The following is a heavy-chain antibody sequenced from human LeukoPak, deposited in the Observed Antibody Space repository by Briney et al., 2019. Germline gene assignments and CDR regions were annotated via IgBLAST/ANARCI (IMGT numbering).Heavy chain of an antibody. D-gene: IGHD3-10*01. CDR3: ARTRGFGELDNWFDP. J-gene: IGHJ5*02. CDR2: IYHSGST. Sequence: PSQTLSLICAVSGGSISSGGYSWSWIRQPPGTGLEWIGYIYHSGSTYYNPSLKSRVTISEDRSKNQFSLKLSSVTAADTAVYYCARTRGFGELDNWFDPWGQGTLVTVSS. V-gene: IGHV4-30-2*01. CDR1: GGSISSGGYS.